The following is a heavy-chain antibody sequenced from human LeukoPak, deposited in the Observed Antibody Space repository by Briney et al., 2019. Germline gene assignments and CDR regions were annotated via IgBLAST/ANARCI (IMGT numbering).Heavy chain of an antibody. Sequence: SETLSLTCTVSGGSISSSSYYWGWIRQPPGKGLEWIGSIYYSGSTYYNPSLKSRVTISVDTSKNQFSLKLSSVTAADTAVYYCASIIAAAGIFDYWGQGTLVTVSS. J-gene: IGHJ4*02. D-gene: IGHD6-13*01. CDR1: GGSISSSSYY. V-gene: IGHV4-39*01. CDR3: ASIIAAAGIFDY. CDR2: IYYSGST.